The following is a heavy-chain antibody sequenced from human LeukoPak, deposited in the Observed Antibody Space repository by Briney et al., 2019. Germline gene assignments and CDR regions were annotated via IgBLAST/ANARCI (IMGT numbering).Heavy chain of an antibody. CDR2: INPGDSDT. CDR3: VRGHVYNDH. D-gene: IGHD1-1*01. V-gene: IGHV5-51*01. CDR1: GYTFTSYW. Sequence: GESLEISCQGAGYTFTSYWIGWVPQMPGKGLEWMGIINPGDSDTRYNPSFQGQVTISVDKSINTAYLQWSSLKASDTATYFCVRGHVYNDHWGQGTLVTVSS. J-gene: IGHJ5*02.